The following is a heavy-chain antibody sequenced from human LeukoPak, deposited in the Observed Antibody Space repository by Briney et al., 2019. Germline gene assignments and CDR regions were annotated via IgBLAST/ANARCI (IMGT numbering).Heavy chain of an antibody. CDR3: AKVGVPATGGFHH. Sequence: PGGSLRLSCAASGFTFSNAWMSWVRQAPGKGLEWVSCISSSNTINYADSVKGRFTISRDNSKDSLYLQMNSLRAEDTAIYYCAKVGVPATGGFHHWGQGTLVTVSS. J-gene: IGHJ1*01. V-gene: IGHV3-69-1*01. CDR1: GFTFSNAW. D-gene: IGHD6-13*01. CDR2: ISSSNTI.